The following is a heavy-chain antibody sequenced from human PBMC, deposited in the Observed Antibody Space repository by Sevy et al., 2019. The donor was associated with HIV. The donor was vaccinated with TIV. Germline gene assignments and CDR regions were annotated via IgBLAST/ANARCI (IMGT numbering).Heavy chain of an antibody. CDR1: AGSISPYY. CDR2: IYYSGST. J-gene: IGHJ6*02. Sequence: SETLSLTCTVSAGSISPYYWNWIRQPPGKGLEWIGYIYYSGSTNYNPSLRSRVTISVDTSKTQFSLMLSSVTAADTAVYFCARGGGFSDEGMDVWGQGTTVTVSS. CDR3: ARGGGFSDEGMDV. D-gene: IGHD1-26*01. V-gene: IGHV4-59*01.